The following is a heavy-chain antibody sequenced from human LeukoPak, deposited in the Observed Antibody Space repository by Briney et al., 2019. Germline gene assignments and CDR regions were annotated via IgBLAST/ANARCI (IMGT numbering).Heavy chain of an antibody. V-gene: IGHV1-2*02. J-gene: IGHJ4*02. Sequence: ASVKVSCKASGYTFTGYYMHWVRQAPGQGLEWMGWINPNSGGTNYAQKFQGRVTMTRDTSISTAYMELSRLRSDDTAVYYCARDFATVVTPEGGDYWGQGTLVTVSS. CDR1: GYTFTGYY. CDR3: ARDFATVVTPEGGDY. CDR2: INPNSGGT. D-gene: IGHD4-23*01.